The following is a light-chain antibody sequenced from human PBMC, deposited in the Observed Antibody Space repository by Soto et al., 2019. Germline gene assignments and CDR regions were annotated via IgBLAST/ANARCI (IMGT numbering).Light chain of an antibody. CDR3: QQYGTSPRT. CDR1: QSVRSSY. V-gene: IGKV3-20*01. Sequence: EIVLTQSPGTLSLSPGERATLSCRASQSVRSSYLAWYQQTLGQAPRLLIYGVYNRATGIPDRFSGSVSGTDLTLTISRLESEDFAVYYCQQYGTSPRTFGQGTKVEIK. CDR2: GVY. J-gene: IGKJ1*01.